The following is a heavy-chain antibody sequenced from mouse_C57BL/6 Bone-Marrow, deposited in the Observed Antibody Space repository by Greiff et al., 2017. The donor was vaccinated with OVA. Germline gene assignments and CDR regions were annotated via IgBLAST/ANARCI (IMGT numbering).Heavy chain of an antibody. CDR3: ARRDWENFDY. CDR2: IDPSDSYT. CDR1: GYTFTSYW. J-gene: IGHJ2*01. D-gene: IGHD4-1*01. Sequence: QVQLQQPGAELVGPGTSVKLSCKASGYTFTSYWMHWVKQRPGQGLEWIGVIDPSDSYTNYNQKFKGKATLTVDTSSSTAYMQLSSLTSEDSAVYYCARRDWENFDYWGQGTTLTVSS. V-gene: IGHV1-59*01.